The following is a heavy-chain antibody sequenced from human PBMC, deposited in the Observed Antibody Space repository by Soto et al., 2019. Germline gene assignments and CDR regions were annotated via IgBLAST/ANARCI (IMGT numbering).Heavy chain of an antibody. J-gene: IGHJ6*02. CDR2: INAGNGNT. D-gene: IGHD2-15*01. Sequence: ASVRVSFRAAGYKFTSYAMHWVRQAPGQRLEWMGWINAGNGNTKYSQKFQGRVTITRDTSASTAYMELSSLRSEDTAVYYCARGGYCSGGSCSYYYYGMDVWGQGTTVTVSS. CDR3: ARGGYCSGGSCSYYYYGMDV. V-gene: IGHV1-3*01. CDR1: GYKFTSYA.